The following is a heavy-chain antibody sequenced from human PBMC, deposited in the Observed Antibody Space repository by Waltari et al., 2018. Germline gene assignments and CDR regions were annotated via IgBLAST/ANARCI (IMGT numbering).Heavy chain of an antibody. V-gene: IGHV1-69*05. CDR1: GGTFSSYA. CDR3: ARGDYYGSGRSDFDY. D-gene: IGHD3-10*01. J-gene: IGHJ4*02. CDR2: IIPIFGTA. Sequence: QVQLVQSGAEVKKPGSSVKVSCKASGGTFSSYAISWVRQAPGQGLEWIGGIIPIFGTANYAQKFQGRVTITTDESTSTAYMELSSLRSEDTAVYYCARGDYYGSGRSDFDYWGQGTLVTVSS.